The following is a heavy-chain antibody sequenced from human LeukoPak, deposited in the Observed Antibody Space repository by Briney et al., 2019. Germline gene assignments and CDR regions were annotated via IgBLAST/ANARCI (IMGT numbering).Heavy chain of an antibody. CDR1: GFTFSSYW. V-gene: IGHV3-7*01. CDR3: AKGMKGYSYHTSDY. CDR2: IKQDGSEK. Sequence: PGGSLRLSCAASGFTFSSYWMSWVRQAPGKGLEWVANIKQDGSEKYYVDSVKGPFTISRDNAKNSLYLQMNSLRAEDTAVYYCAKGMKGYSYHTSDYWGQGTLVTVSS. D-gene: IGHD5-18*01. J-gene: IGHJ4*02.